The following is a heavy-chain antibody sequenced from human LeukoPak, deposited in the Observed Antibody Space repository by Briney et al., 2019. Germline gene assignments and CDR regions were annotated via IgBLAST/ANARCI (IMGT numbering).Heavy chain of an antibody. CDR3: ARDYYDSSGYPYYFDY. J-gene: IGHJ4*02. D-gene: IGHD3-22*01. CDR1: GFTFSSYG. V-gene: IGHV3-33*01. CDR2: IWYDGSNK. Sequence: GRSLRLSCAASGFTFSSYGMHWVRQAPGKGLEWVAVIWYDGSNKYYADSVKGRFTISRYNSKNTLYLQMNSLRAEDTAVYYCARDYYDSSGYPYYFDYWGQGTLVTVSS.